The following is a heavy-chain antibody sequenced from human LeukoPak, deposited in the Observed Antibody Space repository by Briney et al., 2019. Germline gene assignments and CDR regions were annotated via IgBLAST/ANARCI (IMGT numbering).Heavy chain of an antibody. CDR1: GYSFTSDW. Sequence: GESLKISCKGSGYSFTSDWIGWVRQMPGKGLEWMGIIYPGDSDTRYSPSFQGHVTISVDKSINTAYLQWSGLKASDTAMYYCARLRGDDSSGSYYFDYWGQGTLVTASS. CDR2: IYPGDSDT. V-gene: IGHV5-51*01. D-gene: IGHD3-22*01. CDR3: ARLRGDDSSGSYYFDY. J-gene: IGHJ4*02.